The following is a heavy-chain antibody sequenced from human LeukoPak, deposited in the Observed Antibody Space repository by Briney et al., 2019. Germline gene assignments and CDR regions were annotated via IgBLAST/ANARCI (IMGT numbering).Heavy chain of an antibody. V-gene: IGHV3-48*03. Sequence: GGSLRLSCAASGFTFSSYEMNWVRQAPGKGLEWVSYISSSGSTIYYADSVKGRFTISRDNAKNSPYLQMNSLRAEDTAVYYCAREGFTLDYWGQGTLVTVSS. CDR3: AREGFTLDY. CDR1: GFTFSSYE. J-gene: IGHJ4*02. CDR2: ISSSGSTI.